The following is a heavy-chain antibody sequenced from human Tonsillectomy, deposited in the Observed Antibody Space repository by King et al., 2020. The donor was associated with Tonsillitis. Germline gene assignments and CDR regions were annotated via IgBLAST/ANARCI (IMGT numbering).Heavy chain of an antibody. CDR3: ARDRVWELLGY. CDR1: GFTFSSHW. D-gene: IGHD1-26*01. Sequence: VQLVESGGGLVQPGGSLRLSCAASGFTFSSHWMHWVRQAPGKGPVWVSRINSDGSSTIYADSVKGRFTISRDNAKNTLYLQMNSLRAEDTAVYYCARDRVWELLGYWGQGALVTVSS. CDR2: INSDGSST. J-gene: IGHJ4*02. V-gene: IGHV3-74*01.